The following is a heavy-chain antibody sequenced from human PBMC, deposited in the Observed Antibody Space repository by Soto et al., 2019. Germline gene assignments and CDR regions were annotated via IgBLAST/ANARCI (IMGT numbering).Heavy chain of an antibody. CDR3: ARDQYCSVSSCFGYPNV. CDR1: GDTFSTHT. D-gene: IGHD2-15*01. CDR2: IIPALGIT. J-gene: IGHJ6*04. Sequence: QVQLVQSGATVKRPGSSVRVSCQASGDTFSTHTITWVRQAPGQGLEWVGRIIPALGITTYAQRFQGRVTISAVRSTSTAYMVLSSLTSDDTALYYCARDQYCSVSSCFGYPNVWGGGTAVIVSS. V-gene: IGHV1-69*08.